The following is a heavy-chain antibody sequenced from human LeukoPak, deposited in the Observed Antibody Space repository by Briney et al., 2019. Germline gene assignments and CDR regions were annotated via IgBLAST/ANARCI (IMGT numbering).Heavy chain of an antibody. D-gene: IGHD1-14*01. Sequence: GGSLRLSCAASGFTFSTYAMSWVRQAPGKGLEWVSAISGSGGSTFNADSVKGRFTISRDNSKNTLFLRMNSLRAEDTAIYYCAKDHPSGYYFDYWGQGTLVTVSS. CDR2: ISGSGGST. CDR1: GFTFSTYA. J-gene: IGHJ4*02. V-gene: IGHV3-23*01. CDR3: AKDHPSGYYFDY.